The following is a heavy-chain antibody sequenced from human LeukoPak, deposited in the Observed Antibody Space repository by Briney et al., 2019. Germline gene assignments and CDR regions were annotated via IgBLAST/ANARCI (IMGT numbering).Heavy chain of an antibody. CDR2: INPSGGST. CDR3: ARDLTPLGDLGGY. J-gene: IGHJ4*02. Sequence: ASVKVSCKASGYTFTSYYMHWVRQAPGQGLEWMGIINPSGGSTSYAQKFQGRVTMTTDTSATTAYMELRSLISDDTAVYYCARDLTPLGDLGGYWGQGTLVTVSS. V-gene: IGHV1-46*01. D-gene: IGHD3-10*01. CDR1: GYTFTSYY.